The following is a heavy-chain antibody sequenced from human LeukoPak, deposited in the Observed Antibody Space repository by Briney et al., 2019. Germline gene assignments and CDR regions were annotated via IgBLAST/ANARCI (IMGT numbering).Heavy chain of an antibody. V-gene: IGHV4-34*01. D-gene: IGHD7-27*01. CDR3: ARAPGDRDAFDI. J-gene: IGHJ3*02. CDR1: GGSFSGYY. Sequence: SETLSLTCAVYGGSFSGYYWSWIRQPPGKGLGWIGEINHSGSTNYNPSLKSRVTISVDTSKNQFSLKLSSVTAADTAVYYCARAPGDRDAFDIWGQGTMVTVSS. CDR2: INHSGST.